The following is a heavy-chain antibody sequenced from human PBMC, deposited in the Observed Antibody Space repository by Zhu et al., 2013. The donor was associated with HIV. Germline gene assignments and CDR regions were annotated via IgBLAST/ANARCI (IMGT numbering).Heavy chain of an antibody. CDR3: AREGGIAAVSTGMDV. CDR1: GYSFTNYG. J-gene: IGHJ6*02. D-gene: IGHD6-25*01. V-gene: IGHV1-18*01. Sequence: QVQLVQSGAEVKTPGASVKVSCKTSGYSFTNYGISWVRQAPGQGLEWMGWISGNNDDTNIAQRFQGRVSMTSDTSTSTVYMELRSLRSDDTAVFYCAREGGIAAVSTGMDVWGQGTTVTVSS. CDR2: ISGNNDDT.